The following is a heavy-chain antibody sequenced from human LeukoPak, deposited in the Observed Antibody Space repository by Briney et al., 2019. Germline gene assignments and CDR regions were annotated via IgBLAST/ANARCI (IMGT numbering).Heavy chain of an antibody. Sequence: PGGSLRLSCAASGFTFSSYGMHWVRQAPGKGLEWVAVISYDGSNKYYADSVKGRFTISRDNSKNTLCLQMNSLRAEDTAVYYCARDLSRSYFDYWGQGTLVTVSS. CDR1: GFTFSSYG. J-gene: IGHJ4*02. CDR3: ARDLSRSYFDY. CDR2: ISYDGSNK. D-gene: IGHD2/OR15-2a*01. V-gene: IGHV3-30*03.